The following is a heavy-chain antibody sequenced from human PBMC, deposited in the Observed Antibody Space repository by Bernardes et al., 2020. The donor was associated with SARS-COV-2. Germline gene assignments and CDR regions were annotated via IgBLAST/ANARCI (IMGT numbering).Heavy chain of an antibody. J-gene: IGHJ4*02. Sequence: SETLSLTCTVSGGSISGLYCWGCIRQSPGKGLEWFGTIPHSGTTYYNPTLKSRVTISVDTSKNQFFLRLRSVTAADTAIYYCARHTDPAYSFDSGPDYWGQGTLVTVSS. CDR3: ARHTDPAYSFDSGPDY. V-gene: IGHV4-39*01. CDR2: IPHSGTT. CDR1: GGSISGLYC. D-gene: IGHD3-22*01.